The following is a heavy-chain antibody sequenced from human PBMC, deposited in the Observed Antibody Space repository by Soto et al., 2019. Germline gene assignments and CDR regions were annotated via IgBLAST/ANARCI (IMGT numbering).Heavy chain of an antibody. D-gene: IGHD6-13*01. J-gene: IGHJ6*02. CDR3: ARVDMIAAAVNYYYYYGMDV. V-gene: IGHV4-39*01. Sequence: SETLSLTCTVSGGSISSSSYYWGWIRQPPGKGLEWIGSIYYSGSTYYNPSLKSRVTISVDTSKNQFSLKLSSVTAADTAVYYCARVDMIAAAVNYYYYYGMDVWGQGTTVTVSS. CDR2: IYYSGST. CDR1: GGSISSSSYY.